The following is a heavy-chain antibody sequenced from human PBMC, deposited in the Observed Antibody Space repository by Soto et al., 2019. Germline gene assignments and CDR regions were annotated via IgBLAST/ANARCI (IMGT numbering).Heavy chain of an antibody. CDR3: AKGLATVTIRSGMDV. J-gene: IGHJ6*02. V-gene: IGHV3-23*01. D-gene: IGHD4-17*01. Sequence: GGSLRLSCAASGFTFSSYAMSWVRQAPGKGLEWVSAISGSGGSTYYADSVKGRFTISRDNSKNTLYLQMNGLRAEDTAVYYCAKGLATVTIRSGMDVWGQGTTVTVSS. CDR2: ISGSGGST. CDR1: GFTFSSYA.